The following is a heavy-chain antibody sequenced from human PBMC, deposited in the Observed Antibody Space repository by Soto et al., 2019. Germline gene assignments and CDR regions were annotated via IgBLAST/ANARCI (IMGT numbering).Heavy chain of an antibody. CDR1: GYTFTSYD. Sequence: ASVKVSCKASGYTFTSYDINWVRQATGQGLEWMGWMNPNSGNTGYAQKFQGRVTMTRNTSISTAYMELSSLRSEDTAVYYCARGRGVTIFGVAPRNEYGMDVWAQGTTVTVSS. D-gene: IGHD3-3*01. V-gene: IGHV1-8*01. CDR3: ARGRGVTIFGVAPRNEYGMDV. J-gene: IGHJ6*02. CDR2: MNPNSGNT.